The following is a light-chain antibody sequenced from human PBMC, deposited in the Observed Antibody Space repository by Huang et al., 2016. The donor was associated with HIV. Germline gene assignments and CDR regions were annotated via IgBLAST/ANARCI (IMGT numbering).Light chain of an antibody. CDR3: QQYNNWLLS. CDR1: KSVSTN. J-gene: IGKJ4*01. CDR2: GSS. Sequence: IVMTQSPATLSLSPGERATLSCRANKSVSTNLAWYQQRFGRAPRLLIYGSSTRASGVPAIFSGSVSGTDFTLTISSLQSDDVALYFCQQYNNWLLSFGGGTKVDI. V-gene: IGKV3-15*01.